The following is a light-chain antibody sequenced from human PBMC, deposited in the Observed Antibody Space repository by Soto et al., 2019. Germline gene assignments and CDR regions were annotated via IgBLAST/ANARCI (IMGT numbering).Light chain of an antibody. CDR1: SSDGGGYNY. Sequence: QSVLTQPPSASGSPGQSVAISCTGTSSDGGGYNYVSWYQQHPGKAPNLMIYEVNKRPSGVPDRFSGSKSGNTASLTVSGLQAEDEADYYCSSYAGSSNVFGTGTKLTVL. V-gene: IGLV2-8*01. J-gene: IGLJ1*01. CDR2: EVN. CDR3: SSYAGSSNV.